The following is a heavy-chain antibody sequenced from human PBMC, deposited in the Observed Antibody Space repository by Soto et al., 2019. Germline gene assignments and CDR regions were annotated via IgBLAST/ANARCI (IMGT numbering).Heavy chain of an antibody. D-gene: IGHD1-7*01. V-gene: IGHV3-64D*08. Sequence: GGSLRLSCAASGFTFSSYAMSWVRQAPGKGLQYVSAITNDGTATYYADSVKGRFTISRDTSKNILYLQMSNLRAEDTAVYYCLKDLEAGTKITAFDIWGQGTMVTVSS. CDR2: ITNDGTAT. CDR3: LKDLEAGTKITAFDI. CDR1: GFTFSSYA. J-gene: IGHJ3*02.